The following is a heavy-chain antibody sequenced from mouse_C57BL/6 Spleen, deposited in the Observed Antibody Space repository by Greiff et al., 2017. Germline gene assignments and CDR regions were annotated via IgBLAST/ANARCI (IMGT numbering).Heavy chain of an antibody. D-gene: IGHD1-1*01. J-gene: IGHJ3*01. CDR1: GFTFSSYA. Sequence: EVKLMESGGGLVKPGWSLKLSCAASGFTFSSYAMSWVRQTPEKRLEWVATISDGGSYTYYPDNVKGRFTISRDNAKNNLYLQMSHLKSEDTAMYYCARDQSTTVVAPFAYWGQGTLVTVSA. CDR3: ARDQSTTVVAPFAY. V-gene: IGHV5-4*01. CDR2: ISDGGSYT.